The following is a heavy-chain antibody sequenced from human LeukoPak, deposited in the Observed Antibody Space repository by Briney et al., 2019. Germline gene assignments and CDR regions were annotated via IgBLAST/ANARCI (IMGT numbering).Heavy chain of an antibody. D-gene: IGHD4-17*01. J-gene: IGHJ6*03. CDR1: GGSTSSYY. CDR2: IYYSGSA. CDR3: ARGDYGPTYSPSYYYYYMDV. V-gene: IGHV4-59*01. Sequence: SETLSLTCTVSGGSTSSYYWSWIRQSPGKGLEWIGYIYYSGSANYNPSLKSRVTISVDTSKNQFSLKLSSVTAADTAVYYCARGDYGPTYSPSYYYYYMDVWGKGTTVTVSS.